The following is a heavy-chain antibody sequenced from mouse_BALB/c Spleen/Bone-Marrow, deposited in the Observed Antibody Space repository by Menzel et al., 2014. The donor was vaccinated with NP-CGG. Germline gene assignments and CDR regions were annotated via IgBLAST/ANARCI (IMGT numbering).Heavy chain of an antibody. CDR3: TREGYYGSSPAWFAY. D-gene: IGHD1-1*01. V-gene: IGHV1-15*01. Sequence: QVQLQQPGAELVRPGASVTLSCKASGYTFTDYEMRWVKQTPVHGLEWIGAIDPETGGTAYNQKFKGKATLTADKSSSTAYMELRSLTSEDSAVYYCTREGYYGSSPAWFAYWGQGTLVTVSA. CDR1: GYTFTDYE. CDR2: IDPETGGT. J-gene: IGHJ3*01.